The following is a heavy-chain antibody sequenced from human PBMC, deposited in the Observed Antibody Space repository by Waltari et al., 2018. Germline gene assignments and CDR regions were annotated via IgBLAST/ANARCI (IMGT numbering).Heavy chain of an antibody. CDR3: ARPSSEVQNYYYYGMDV. CDR2: IIPIFGTA. V-gene: IGHV1-69*12. J-gene: IGHJ6*02. Sequence: QVQLVQSGAEVKKPGSSVKVSCKASGGTFSSYAISWVRQAPGQGLEWMVGIIPIFGTANYAQKFQGRCTITADESTSTAYMELSSLRSEDTAVYYCARPSSEVQNYYYYGMDVWGQGTTVTVSS. D-gene: IGHD3-10*01. CDR1: GGTFSSYA.